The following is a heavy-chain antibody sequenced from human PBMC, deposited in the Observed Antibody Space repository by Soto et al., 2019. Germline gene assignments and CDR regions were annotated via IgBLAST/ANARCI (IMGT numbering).Heavy chain of an antibody. J-gene: IGHJ4*02. D-gene: IGHD3-9*01. Sequence: QVQLVESGGGVVQPGRSLRLSCAASGFTFSSYGMHWVCQAPGKGLEWVAVISYDGSNKYYADSVKGRFTISRDNSKNTLYLQMNSLRAEDTAVYYCARDLLQMGTTRYQFDYWGQGTLVTVSS. CDR1: GFTFSSYG. V-gene: IGHV3-30*03. CDR2: ISYDGSNK. CDR3: ARDLLQMGTTRYQFDY.